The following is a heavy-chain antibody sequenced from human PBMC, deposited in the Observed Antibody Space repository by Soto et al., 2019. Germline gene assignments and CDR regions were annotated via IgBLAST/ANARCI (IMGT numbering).Heavy chain of an antibody. V-gene: IGHV3-7*05. J-gene: IGHJ4*02. CDR2: IKQDGSEK. CDR3: ARRVAAVTDPGVYFDY. CDR1: GFTFSSYW. D-gene: IGHD4-17*01. Sequence: EVQLVESGGGLVQPGGSLRLSCAASGFTFSSYWMSWVRQAPGKGLEWVANIKQDGSEKYYVDSVKGRFTISRDNAKNSLYLQMNSLRAEDTAVYYCARRVAAVTDPGVYFDYWGQGTLVTVSS.